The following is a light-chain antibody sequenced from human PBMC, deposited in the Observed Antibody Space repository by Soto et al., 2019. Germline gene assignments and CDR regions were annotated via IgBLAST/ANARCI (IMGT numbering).Light chain of an antibody. CDR3: QQSYSTPPFT. CDR1: QSVGSSY. V-gene: IGKV3-20*01. Sequence: EIVLTQSPGTLSLSPGERATLSCRASQSVGSSYLAWYQQKPGQAPRLLIYAASSRATGIPDRFSGSGSGTDFTLTISRLEPEDFATYYCQQSYSTPPFTFGPGTKVDIK. CDR2: AAS. J-gene: IGKJ3*01.